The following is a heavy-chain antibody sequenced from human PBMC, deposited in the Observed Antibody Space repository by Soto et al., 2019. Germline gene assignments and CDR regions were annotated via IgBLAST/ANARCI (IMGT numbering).Heavy chain of an antibody. Sequence: EVQLLESGGGLVQPGGSLRLSCAASGFTFSSYAMSWVRQAPGKGLEWVSGISGSGGSTYYADSVKGRFTISRDNSKNTRYLPRNSLRAEDTAVYYCALGPTYDFDYWGQGTLVTVSS. CDR2: ISGSGGST. CDR1: GFTFSSYA. D-gene: IGHD4-17*01. CDR3: ALGPTYDFDY. J-gene: IGHJ4*02. V-gene: IGHV3-23*01.